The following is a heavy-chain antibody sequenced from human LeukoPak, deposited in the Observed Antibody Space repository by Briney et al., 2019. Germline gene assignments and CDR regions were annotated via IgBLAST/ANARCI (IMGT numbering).Heavy chain of an antibody. CDR2: ISYDGSNK. Sequence: GALRLSCAASGFTFSSYGMHWVRQAPGKGLEWVAVISYDGSNKYYADSVKGRFTISRDNSKNTLYLQMNSLRAEDTAVYYCARRNNLYYYGSGSYYSKDPDFDYWGQGTLVTVSS. CDR1: GFTFSSYG. V-gene: IGHV3-30*03. J-gene: IGHJ4*02. CDR3: ARRNNLYYYGSGSYYSKDPDFDY. D-gene: IGHD3-10*01.